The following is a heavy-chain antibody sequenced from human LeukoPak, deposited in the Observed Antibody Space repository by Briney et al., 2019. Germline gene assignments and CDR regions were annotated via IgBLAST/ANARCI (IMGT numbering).Heavy chain of an antibody. CDR1: GFTFSNAW. D-gene: IGHD3-22*01. V-gene: IGHV3-15*01. CDR3: TTESTGYYDSSGYYSDAFDI. Sequence: PGGSLRLSCAASGFTFSNAWMSWVRQAPGKRLEWVGRIKSKTDGGTTDYAAPVKGRFTISRDDSKNTLYLQMNSLKTEDTAVYYCTTESTGYYDSSGYYSDAFDIWGQGTMVTVSS. CDR2: IKSKTDGGTT. J-gene: IGHJ3*02.